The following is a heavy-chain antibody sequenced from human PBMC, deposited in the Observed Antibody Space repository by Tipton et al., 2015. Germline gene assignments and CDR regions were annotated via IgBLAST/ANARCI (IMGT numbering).Heavy chain of an antibody. V-gene: IGHV3-21*01. CDR3: ARVSLGVVPADY. CDR2: ISSSSSYI. J-gene: IGHJ4*02. CDR1: GFTFSSYG. Sequence: SLRLSCAASGFTFSSYGMHWVRQAPGKGLEWVSSISSSSSYIYYADSVKGRFTISRDNAKNSLYLQMNSLRAEDTAVYYCARVSLGVVPADYWGQGTPVTVSS. D-gene: IGHD2-2*01.